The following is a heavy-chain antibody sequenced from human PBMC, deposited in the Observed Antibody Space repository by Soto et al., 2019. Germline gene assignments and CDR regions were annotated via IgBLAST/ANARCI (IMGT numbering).Heavy chain of an antibody. CDR3: AKYSSSGWYSKNSFDY. D-gene: IGHD6-19*01. V-gene: IGHV3-30*18. J-gene: IGHJ4*02. CDR1: GFTFSSYG. CDR2: ISYDGSNK. Sequence: QVQLVAAGGGGVQPARSLRLSCAASGFTFSSYGMHWVRQAPGKGLEWGAGISYDGSNKYYADSVKGRFTISRDNSKNTLYLQMNSVRAEDTAVYYCAKYSSSGWYSKNSFDYWGQGTLVTVSS.